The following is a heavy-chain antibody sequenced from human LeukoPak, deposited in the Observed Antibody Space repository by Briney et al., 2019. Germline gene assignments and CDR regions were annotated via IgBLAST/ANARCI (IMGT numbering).Heavy chain of an antibody. J-gene: IGHJ4*02. D-gene: IGHD2-15*01. V-gene: IGHV3-21*01. Sequence: GGSLRLSCAASGFTFSSYSMNWVRQAPGKGLEWFSSISSSSSYIYYADSVKGRFTISRDNAKNSLYLQMNSLRAEDTAVYYCARAAMVVAATFLDYWGQGTLVTVSS. CDR2: ISSSSSYI. CDR3: ARAAMVVAATFLDY. CDR1: GFTFSSYS.